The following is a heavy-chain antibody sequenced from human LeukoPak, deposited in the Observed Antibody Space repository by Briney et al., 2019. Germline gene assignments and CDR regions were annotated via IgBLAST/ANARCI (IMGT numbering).Heavy chain of an antibody. Sequence: PSETLSLTCTVSGGSISIYYWSWIRQPPEKGLEWIGYIYYSGSTNYNPSLKSRVTISVDTSKNQFSLKLSSVTAADTAVYYCARGLDFDWLLRFDYWGQGTLVTVSS. CDR1: GGSISIYY. J-gene: IGHJ4*02. CDR2: IYYSGST. CDR3: ARGLDFDWLLRFDY. D-gene: IGHD3-9*01. V-gene: IGHV4-59*01.